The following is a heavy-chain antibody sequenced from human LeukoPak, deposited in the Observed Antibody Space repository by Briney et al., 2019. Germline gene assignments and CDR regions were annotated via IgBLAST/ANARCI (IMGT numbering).Heavy chain of an antibody. CDR1: GFTFSNAW. CDR3: STDGSDWWSAAAYYYYMDV. V-gene: IGHV3-15*01. J-gene: IGHJ6*03. CDR2: IKSKTDGGTT. Sequence: GGSLRLSWAASGFTFSNAWMSWVRQAPGKGLEWVGRIKSKTDGGTTDYAVSVKGRFTISRDDSKNTLYLQMNSLKTEDTAVYYCSTDGSDWWSAAAYYYYMDVWGKGTTVTISS. D-gene: IGHD2-8*02.